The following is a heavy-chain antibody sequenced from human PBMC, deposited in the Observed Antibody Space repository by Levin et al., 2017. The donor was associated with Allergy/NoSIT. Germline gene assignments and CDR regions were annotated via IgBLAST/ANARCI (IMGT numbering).Heavy chain of an antibody. J-gene: IGHJ4*02. CDR3: ARDFYGDYYFDY. V-gene: IGHV4-59*01. CDR1: GGSISSYY. D-gene: IGHD4-17*01. Sequence: GSLRLSCTVSGGSISSYYWSWIRQPPGKGLEWIGYIYYSGSTNYNPSLKSRVTISVDTSKNQFSLKLSSVTAADTAVYYCARDFYGDYYFDYWGQGTLVTVSS. CDR2: IYYSGST.